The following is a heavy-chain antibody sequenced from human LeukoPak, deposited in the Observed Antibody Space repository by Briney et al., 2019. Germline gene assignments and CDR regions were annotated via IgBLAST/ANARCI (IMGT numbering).Heavy chain of an antibody. CDR3: AKSRFGSGRGSDY. V-gene: IGHV3-23*01. CDR1: GFTFSSFA. CDR2: MSGSDGST. Sequence: GGSLRLSCAASGFTFSSFAMSWVRQAPGKGLEWVSVMSGSDGSTNYADSVKGRFTISRDNAKSTLYLQMKSLRVEDTAVYYCAKSRFGSGRGSDYWGQGTLVTVFS. J-gene: IGHJ4*02. D-gene: IGHD2-15*01.